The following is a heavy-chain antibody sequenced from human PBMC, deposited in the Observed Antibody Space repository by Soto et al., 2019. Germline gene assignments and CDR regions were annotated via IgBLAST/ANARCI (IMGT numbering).Heavy chain of an antibody. Sequence: QVQLVESGGGVVQPGGSLRLSCEASGFTFSGYGMHWVRQSPGEGLEWVAVLANDGTYQYYADSMKGRFTMSRDNSKNTLYLQMDSLRPGDTAVYYCASSLGGRSWFPPDYWGQGTLVTVSS. D-gene: IGHD6-13*01. J-gene: IGHJ4*02. V-gene: IGHV3-30*03. CDR2: LANDGTYQ. CDR3: ASSLGGRSWFPPDY. CDR1: GFTFSGYG.